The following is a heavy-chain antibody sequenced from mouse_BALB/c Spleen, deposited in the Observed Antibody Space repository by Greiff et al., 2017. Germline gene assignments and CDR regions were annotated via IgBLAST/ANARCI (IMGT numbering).Heavy chain of an antibody. V-gene: IGHV1S56*01. D-gene: IGHD4-1*01. Sequence: VKLMESGPELVKPGASVRISCKASGYTFTSYYIHWVKQRPGQGLEWIGWIYPGNVNTKYNEKFKGKATLTADKSSSTAYMQLSSLTSEDSAVYFCARANWDDDYAMDYWGQGTSVTVSS. CDR1: GYTFTSYY. CDR3: ARANWDDDYAMDY. J-gene: IGHJ4*01. CDR2: IYPGNVNT.